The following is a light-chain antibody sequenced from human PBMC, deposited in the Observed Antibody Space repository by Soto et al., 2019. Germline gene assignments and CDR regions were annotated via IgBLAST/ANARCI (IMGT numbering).Light chain of an antibody. J-gene: IGKJ4*01. V-gene: IGKV4-1*01. CDR2: WAS. Sequence: DIVMTQSPDSLAVSLGERATINCKSSQSGLYNSNKKNYLAWYQHKPGQPPKLLIYWASTRESGVPDRFSGSGSGTDFTLTISSLQAEDVAVYYCQQYYTNPFTFGGGTKVEIK. CDR3: QQYYTNPFT. CDR1: QSGLYNSNKKNY.